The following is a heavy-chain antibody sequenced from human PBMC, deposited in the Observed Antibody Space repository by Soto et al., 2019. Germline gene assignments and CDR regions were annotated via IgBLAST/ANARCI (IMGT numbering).Heavy chain of an antibody. CDR3: ARDSSSSGFRSAFDI. J-gene: IGHJ3*02. Sequence: SETLSLTCTVSGGSISSGGYYWSWIRQHPGKGLEWIGYIYYSGSTYYNPSLKSRVTISVDTSKNQFSLKLSSVAAADTAVYYCARDSSSSGFRSAFDIWGQGTMVTVSS. D-gene: IGHD6-6*01. V-gene: IGHV4-31*03. CDR2: IYYSGST. CDR1: GGSISSGGYY.